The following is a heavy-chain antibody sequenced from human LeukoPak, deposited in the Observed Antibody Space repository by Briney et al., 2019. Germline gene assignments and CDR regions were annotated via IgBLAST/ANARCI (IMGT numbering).Heavy chain of an antibody. Sequence: SETLSLTCTVSGGSISSYYWSWIRQPPGKGLEWIGYIYYSGSTNYNPSLKSRVTISVDTSKNQFSLKLSSVTAADTAVYYCARDTGYYDSSGYDYWGQGTLVTVSS. J-gene: IGHJ4*02. CDR3: ARDTGYYDSSGYDY. CDR1: GGSISSYY. V-gene: IGHV4-59*01. D-gene: IGHD3-22*01. CDR2: IYYSGST.